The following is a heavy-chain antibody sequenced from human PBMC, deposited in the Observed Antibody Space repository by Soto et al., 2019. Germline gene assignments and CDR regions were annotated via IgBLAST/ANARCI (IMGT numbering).Heavy chain of an antibody. D-gene: IGHD6-6*01. Sequence: ASVKVSCKASGYTFTGYYMHWVRQAPGQGLEWMGWINPNSGGTNYAQKFQGWVTMTRDTSISTAYMELSRLRSDDTAVYYCARLNPTSYSSSSVVDDAFDIWGQGTMVTVSS. CDR1: GYTFTGYY. CDR2: INPNSGGT. J-gene: IGHJ3*02. CDR3: ARLNPTSYSSSSVVDDAFDI. V-gene: IGHV1-2*04.